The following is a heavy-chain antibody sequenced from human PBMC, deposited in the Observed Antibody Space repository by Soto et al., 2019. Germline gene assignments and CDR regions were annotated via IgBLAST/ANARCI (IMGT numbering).Heavy chain of an antibody. CDR3: ARVPFATTREFDP. CDR2: IWYDGFNN. J-gene: IGHJ5*02. Sequence: GGSLRLSCAVSGFTFSNYGIHWVRQSPGKGLEWVAVIWYDGFNNYYADSVKGRFTISRDASKNTLYLQINSLRVEDTAIYYCARVPFATTREFDPXGQGNLVTV. V-gene: IGHV3-33*01. D-gene: IGHD1-1*01. CDR1: GFTFSNYG.